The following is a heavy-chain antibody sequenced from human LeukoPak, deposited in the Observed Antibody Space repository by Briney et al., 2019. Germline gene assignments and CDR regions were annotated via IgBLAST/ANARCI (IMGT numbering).Heavy chain of an antibody. CDR3: ARHIGGPFDK. CDR1: GGSISTYY. Sequence: SETLSLTCTVYGGSISTYYWSWIRQPPGKGLEWLGYIYYNGNTKYNPSLKSRVTISVDTSKNQFSLKLSSVTAADTAVCYCARHIGGPFDKWGQGTLVTVSS. V-gene: IGHV4-59*08. D-gene: IGHD2-15*01. J-gene: IGHJ4*02. CDR2: IYYNGNT.